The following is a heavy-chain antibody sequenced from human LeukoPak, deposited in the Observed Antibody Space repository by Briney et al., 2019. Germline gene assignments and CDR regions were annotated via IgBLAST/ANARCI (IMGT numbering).Heavy chain of an antibody. D-gene: IGHD6-13*01. J-gene: IGHJ5*02. CDR2: ISSSGGGT. Sequence: GGSLRLSCAASGFTFSSYAMSWVRQAPGTGLEWVSAISSSGGGTYHADSVKGRFTISRDNSKNTLYLQMNSLRGEDTAVYYCATWRDKAAVSWGQGTLVTVSS. CDR1: GFTFSSYA. CDR3: ATWRDKAAVS. V-gene: IGHV3-23*01.